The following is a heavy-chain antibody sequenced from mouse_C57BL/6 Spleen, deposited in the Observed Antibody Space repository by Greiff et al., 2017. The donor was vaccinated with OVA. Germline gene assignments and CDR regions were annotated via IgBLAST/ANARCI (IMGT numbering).Heavy chain of an antibody. Sequence: EVKLVESGEGLVKPGGSLKLSCAASGFTFSSYAMSWVRQTPEKRLAWVAYISSGGDYIYYADTVKGRFTISRDNARNTLYLQMSSLKSEDTAMYYCTSDGGYDGYWYFDVWGTGTTVTVSS. CDR2: ISSGGDYI. J-gene: IGHJ1*03. D-gene: IGHD2-3*01. V-gene: IGHV5-9-1*02. CDR1: GFTFSSYA. CDR3: TSDGGYDGYWYFDV.